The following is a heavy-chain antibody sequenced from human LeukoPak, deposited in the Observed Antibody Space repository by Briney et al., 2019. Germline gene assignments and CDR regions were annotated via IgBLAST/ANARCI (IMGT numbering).Heavy chain of an antibody. V-gene: IGHV3-74*01. CDR1: GFDFSSNW. J-gene: IGHJ4*02. CDR3: ARSIPYGTTWYGRSDY. D-gene: IGHD6-13*01. CDR2: IKGDGIST. Sequence: GGSLRLSCAASGFDFSSNWMHWVRHAPGQGLVWVSRIKGDGISTNYADSVKGRFTISRDNALDSLYLQMNSLRAEDTAIYYCARSIPYGTTWYGRSDYWGQGTLVTVSS.